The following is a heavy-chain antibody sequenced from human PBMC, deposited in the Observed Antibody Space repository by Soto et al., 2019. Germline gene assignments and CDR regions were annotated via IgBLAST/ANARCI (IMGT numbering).Heavy chain of an antibody. J-gene: IGHJ6*02. CDR1: GYSFTSYW. Sequence: GESLKISCKGSGYSFTSYWIGWVRQMPGKGLEWMGIIYPGDSDTRYSPSFQGQVTISAGKSISTAYLQWSSLKASDTAMYYCAGRGIAARNYYYYGMDVWGQGTTVTVSS. CDR3: AGRGIAARNYYYYGMDV. CDR2: IYPGDSDT. D-gene: IGHD6-6*01. V-gene: IGHV5-51*01.